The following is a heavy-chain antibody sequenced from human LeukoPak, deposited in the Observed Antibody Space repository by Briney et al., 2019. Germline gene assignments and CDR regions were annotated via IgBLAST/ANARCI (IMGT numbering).Heavy chain of an antibody. CDR3: ARLRGTGTTRPYYYYYMDV. D-gene: IGHD1-7*01. CDR2: INHSGST. CDR1: GGSFSGYY. Sequence: SETLSLTCAVYGGSFSGYYWSWIRQPPGKGLEWIGEINHSGSTNYNPSLKSRVTISVDTSKNQFSLKLSSVTAADTAVYYCARLRGTGTTRPYYYYYMDVWGKGTTVTVSS. J-gene: IGHJ6*03. V-gene: IGHV4-34*01.